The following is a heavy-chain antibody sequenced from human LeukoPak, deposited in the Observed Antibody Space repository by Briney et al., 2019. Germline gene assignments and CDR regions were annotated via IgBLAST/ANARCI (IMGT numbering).Heavy chain of an antibody. CDR2: IWYDGSNK. V-gene: IGHV3-33*01. Sequence: GGSLRLSCAASGFTFSSYGMHWVRQAPGKGLEWVAVIWYDGSNKYYADSVKGRFTISRDNSKNTLYLQMNSLRDEDTAVYHCARDYSSSGSFFGYYYGMDVWGQGTTVTVSS. D-gene: IGHD1-26*01. CDR3: ARDYSSSGSFFGYYYGMDV. CDR1: GFTFSSYG. J-gene: IGHJ6*02.